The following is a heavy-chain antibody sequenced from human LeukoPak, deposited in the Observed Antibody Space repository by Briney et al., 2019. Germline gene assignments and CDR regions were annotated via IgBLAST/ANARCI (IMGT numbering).Heavy chain of an antibody. CDR3: ARDGYYYGSGSYSPLDY. CDR2: IGGTGLSI. D-gene: IGHD3-10*01. CDR1: GFIFSNYG. J-gene: IGHJ4*02. Sequence: GGSLRLSCAGSGFIFSNYGINWVRQAPGEGLEWIAGIGGTGLSIDYTASVKGRFTISRDNAKNSLYLQMNSLRAEDTAVYYCARDGYYYGSGSYSPLDYWGQGTLVTVSS. V-gene: IGHV3-21*01.